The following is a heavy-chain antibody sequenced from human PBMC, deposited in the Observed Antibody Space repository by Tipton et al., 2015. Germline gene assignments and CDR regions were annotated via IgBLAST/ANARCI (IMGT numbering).Heavy chain of an antibody. D-gene: IGHD4-17*01. CDR2: INWNSAVI. V-gene: IGHV3-9*01. CDR3: AAANDYGDSLFEY. Sequence: SLRLSCVAPGFTFGDYAMHWVRQVPGKGLEWVSSINWNSAVIGYADSVKGRFTISRDNAKSSLYLQINSLRPEDTALYYCAAANDYGDSLFEYWGQGTLVTVSS. CDR1: GFTFGDYA. J-gene: IGHJ4*02.